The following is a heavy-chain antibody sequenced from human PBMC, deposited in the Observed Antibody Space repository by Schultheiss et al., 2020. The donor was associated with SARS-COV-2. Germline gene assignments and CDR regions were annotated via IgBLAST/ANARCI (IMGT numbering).Heavy chain of an antibody. J-gene: IGHJ4*02. CDR1: GYTFTSYA. D-gene: IGHD2-15*01. V-gene: IGHV1-69*13. CDR3: ARNVGSGFDY. Sequence: SVKVSCKASGYTFTSYAIGWVRQAPGQGLEWMGEIIPMFGTANYAQKFQGRVTITADESTSTAYMELSSLRSEDTAVYYCARNVGSGFDYWGQGTLVTVSS. CDR2: IIPMFGTA.